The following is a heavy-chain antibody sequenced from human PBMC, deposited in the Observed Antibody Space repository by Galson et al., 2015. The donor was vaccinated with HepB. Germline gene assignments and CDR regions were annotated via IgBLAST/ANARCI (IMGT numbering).Heavy chain of an antibody. V-gene: IGHV3-15*01. D-gene: IGHD4-23*01. J-gene: IGHJ4*02. Sequence: SLRLSCAASGFTFSSAWMSWVRQAPGKGLEWVALIKSKSGGESTDYAAPVKARFTISRDDSKNTLYLQVNSLKIEDTAVYFRAADLPDYGGGEFDFWGQGTLVTVSS. CDR3: AADLPDYGGGEFDF. CDR1: GFTFSSAW. CDR2: IKSKSGGEST.